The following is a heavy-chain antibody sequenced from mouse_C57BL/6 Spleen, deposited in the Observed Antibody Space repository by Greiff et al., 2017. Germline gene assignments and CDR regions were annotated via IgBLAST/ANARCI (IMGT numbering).Heavy chain of an antibody. V-gene: IGHV1-52*01. CDR1: GYTFTSYW. Sequence: QVQLQQPGAELVRPGSSVKLSCKASGYTFTSYWMHWVKQRPIQGLEWIGNIDPSDSETNYNQKFKDKATLTVDKSSSTAYMQLSSLTSEDSAVYYCARGVYYGSSHWYFDVWGTGTTVTVSS. CDR2: IDPSDSET. J-gene: IGHJ1*03. D-gene: IGHD1-1*01. CDR3: ARGVYYGSSHWYFDV.